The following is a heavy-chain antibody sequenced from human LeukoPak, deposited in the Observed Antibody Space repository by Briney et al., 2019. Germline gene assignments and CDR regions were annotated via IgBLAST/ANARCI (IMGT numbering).Heavy chain of an antibody. J-gene: IGHJ6*02. CDR3: ASFRYPT. CDR2: ISYDGSNK. V-gene: IGHV3-30*03. Sequence: GGSLRLSCAASGFTFSSYGMHWVRQAPGRGLEWVAVISYDGSNKYYADSVKGRFTISRDNSKNTLYLQMNSLRAEDTAVYYCASFRYPTWGQGTTVTVSS. CDR1: GFTFSSYG. D-gene: IGHD1-1*01.